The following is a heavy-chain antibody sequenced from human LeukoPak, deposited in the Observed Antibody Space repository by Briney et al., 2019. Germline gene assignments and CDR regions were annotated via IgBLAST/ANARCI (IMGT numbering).Heavy chain of an antibody. D-gene: IGHD5-24*01. V-gene: IGHV4-59*01. CDR1: GGSISSYY. CDR2: IYYSGST. Sequence: PSETLSLTCTVSGGSISSYYWSWIRQPPGKGLEWIGYIYYSGSTNYNPSLKSRVTISVDTSKNQFSLKLSSVTAADTAVYYCARDREDGSSDYWGQGTLVTVSS. J-gene: IGHJ4*02. CDR3: ARDREDGSSDY.